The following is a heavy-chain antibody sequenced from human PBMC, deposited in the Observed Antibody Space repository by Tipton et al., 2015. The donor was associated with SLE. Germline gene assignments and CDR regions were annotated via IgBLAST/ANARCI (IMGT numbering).Heavy chain of an antibody. D-gene: IGHD3-3*01. CDR2: IYYSGST. V-gene: IGHV4-59*01. CDR1: GGSISSYY. J-gene: IGHJ2*01. CDR3: ARDLFGKDFDL. Sequence: TLSLTCTVSGGSISSYYWSWIRQPPGKGLEWIGYIYYSGSTNYNPSLKSRVTISVDTSKNQFSLKLSSVTAADTAVYYCARDLFGKDFDLWGRGTLVTVPS.